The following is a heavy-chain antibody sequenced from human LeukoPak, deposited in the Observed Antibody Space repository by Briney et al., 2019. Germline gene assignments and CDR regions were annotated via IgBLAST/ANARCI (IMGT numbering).Heavy chain of an antibody. CDR1: GFTFSKFA. CDR3: ARDRSSGYYYLYAFDI. V-gene: IGHV3-7*01. J-gene: IGHJ3*02. CDR2: IKQDGSEK. D-gene: IGHD3-22*01. Sequence: GGSLRLSCAGAGFTFSKFAMSWVRQAPGKGLEWVANIKQDGSEKYYVDSVKGRFTISRDNAKNSLYLQMNSLRAEDTAVYYCARDRSSGYYYLYAFDIWGQGTMVTVSS.